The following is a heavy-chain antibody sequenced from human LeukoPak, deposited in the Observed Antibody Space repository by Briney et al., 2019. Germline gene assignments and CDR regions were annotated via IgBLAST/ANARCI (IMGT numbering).Heavy chain of an antibody. Sequence: ASVKVSCKASGYTFTSYDITWVRQAPGQGLEWMGWMSPNSGNTGYAQKFQGRVTMTRNTSITTAYMELSSLTSEDTAVYYCARETTISPCYFDYWGLGSQVTVSP. V-gene: IGHV1-8*01. CDR1: GYTFTSYD. J-gene: IGHJ4*02. D-gene: IGHD3-9*01. CDR3: ARETTISPCYFDY. CDR2: MSPNSGNT.